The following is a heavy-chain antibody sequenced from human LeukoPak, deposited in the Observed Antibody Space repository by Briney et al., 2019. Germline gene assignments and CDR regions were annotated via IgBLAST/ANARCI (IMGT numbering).Heavy chain of an antibody. CDR3: ARDSRDYYGSGRANWFDP. Sequence: SETLSLTCAVYGGSFSGYYWSWIRQPPGKGLEWIGEINHSGSTNYNPSLKSRVTISVDTSKNQFSLKLSSVTAADTAVYYCARDSRDYYGSGRANWFDPWGQGTLVTVSS. V-gene: IGHV4-34*01. J-gene: IGHJ5*02. CDR2: INHSGST. D-gene: IGHD3-10*01. CDR1: GGSFSGYY.